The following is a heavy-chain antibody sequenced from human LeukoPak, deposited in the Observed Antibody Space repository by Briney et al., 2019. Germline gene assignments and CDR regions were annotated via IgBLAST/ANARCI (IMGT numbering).Heavy chain of an antibody. CDR1: GGSISNYY. V-gene: IGHV4-4*07. D-gene: IGHD3-16*01. Sequence: SETLSLTCTVSGGSISNYYWSWIRQPAGKGLEWIGRVYSSGSTNYSPSLKSRVTMSVDTSKNQFSLKLTSVTAADTAVYYCAKDREYSYVYDAFDIWGQGTLVTVSS. J-gene: IGHJ3*02. CDR3: AKDREYSYVYDAFDI. CDR2: VYSSGST.